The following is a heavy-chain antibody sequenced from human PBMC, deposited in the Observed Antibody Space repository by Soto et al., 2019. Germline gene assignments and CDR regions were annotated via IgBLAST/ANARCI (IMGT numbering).Heavy chain of an antibody. CDR3: AKRTSGTTWGESDY. V-gene: IGHV1-18*04. J-gene: IGHJ4*02. Sequence: QVQAMQSGAEVKKPGDSVKVSCKTSGYIFSDYGINWVRQAPGQGLEWMGWISGYSGNANLAQKLQGRVTMTTDKSTRTAYMELRRLRSDDTAVYYCAKRTSGTTWGESDYWGQGTLVTVSS. CDR2: ISGYSGNA. D-gene: IGHD4-17*01. CDR1: GYIFSDYG.